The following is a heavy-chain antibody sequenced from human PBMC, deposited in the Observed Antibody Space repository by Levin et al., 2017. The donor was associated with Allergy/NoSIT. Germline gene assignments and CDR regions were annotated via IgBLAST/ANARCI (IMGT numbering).Heavy chain of an antibody. Sequence: GGSLRLSCATSGFTFNNYAMSWVRQAPGKGLEWVSAISGSGSTTYYADSVKGRFTISRDNSKNTLYLHLNSLRAGDTALYYCAREEWFGGGYYFDYWGQGILVTVSS. V-gene: IGHV3-23*01. CDR2: ISGSGSTT. CDR3: AREEWFGGGYYFDY. J-gene: IGHJ4*02. CDR1: GFTFNNYA. D-gene: IGHD3-3*01.